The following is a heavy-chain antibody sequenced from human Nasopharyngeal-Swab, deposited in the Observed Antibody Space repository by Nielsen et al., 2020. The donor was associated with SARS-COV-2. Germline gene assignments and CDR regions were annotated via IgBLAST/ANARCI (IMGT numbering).Heavy chain of an antibody. CDR1: GFTFSSYA. Sequence: GGSLRLSCAASGFTFSSYAMSWVRQAPGKGLEWVSAISGSGGSTYYADSVKGRFTISRDNFKNTLYLQMNSLRAEDTAVYYCAQTSIGMATIRGVLPYWGQGTLVTVSS. CDR3: AQTSIGMATIRGVLPY. V-gene: IGHV3-23*01. D-gene: IGHD5-24*01. J-gene: IGHJ4*02. CDR2: ISGSGGST.